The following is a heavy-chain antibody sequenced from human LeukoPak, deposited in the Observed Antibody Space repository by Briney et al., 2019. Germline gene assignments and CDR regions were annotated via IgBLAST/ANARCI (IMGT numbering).Heavy chain of an antibody. D-gene: IGHD2-15*01. CDR3: ARKGANCSGGSCYHFDY. V-gene: IGHV1-2*02. Sequence: ASVKVSCKASGYTFTGYYMHWVRQAPGQGLEWMGWINPNSGGTNYAQKFQGRVTMTRDTSISTAYMELSRLRSDDTAVYYCARKGANCSGGSCYHFDYWGQGTLVTVSS. CDR1: GYTFTGYY. J-gene: IGHJ4*02. CDR2: INPNSGGT.